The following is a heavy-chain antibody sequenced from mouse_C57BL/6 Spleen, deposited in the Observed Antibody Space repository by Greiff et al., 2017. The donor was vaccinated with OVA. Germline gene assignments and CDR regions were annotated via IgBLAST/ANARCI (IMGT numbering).Heavy chain of an antibody. CDR2: IDPSDSYT. CDR1: GYTFTSYW. J-gene: IGHJ2*01. D-gene: IGHD2-5*01. V-gene: IGHV1-69*01. CDR3: ARIVTTYFDY. Sequence: QVQLQQPGAELVMPGASVKLSCKASGYTFTSYWMPWVKQRPGQGLEWIGEIDPSDSYTNYNQKFKGKSTLTVDKSSSTAYMQLSSLTSEDSAVYYCARIVTTYFDYWGQGTTLTVSS.